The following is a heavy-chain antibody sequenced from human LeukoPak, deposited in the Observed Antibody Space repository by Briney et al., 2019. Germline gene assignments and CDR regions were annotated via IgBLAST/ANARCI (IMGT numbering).Heavy chain of an antibody. J-gene: IGHJ4*02. CDR2: INHSGST. CDR3: ARVPHYDFWSGYSLLGIDY. Sequence: SETLSLTCAVYGGSSSGYYWSWIRQPPGKGLEWIGEINHSGSTNYNPSLKSRVTISVDTSKNQFSLKLSSVTAADTAVYYCARVPHYDFWSGYSLLGIDYWGQGTLVTVSS. D-gene: IGHD3-3*01. V-gene: IGHV4-34*01. CDR1: GGSSSGYY.